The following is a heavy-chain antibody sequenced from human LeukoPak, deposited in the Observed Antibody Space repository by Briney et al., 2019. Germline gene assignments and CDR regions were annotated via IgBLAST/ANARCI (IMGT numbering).Heavy chain of an antibody. CDR2: ISGSGGST. V-gene: IGHV3-23*01. CDR3: AKAGVVNHYYYMDV. D-gene: IGHD4-23*01. Sequence: GGSLRLSCAASGFPLSDYAMSWVRQAPGKGLEWVSAISGSGGSTYYADSVKGRFTISRDNSKNTLYLQMNSLRAEDTAVYYCAKAGVVNHYYYMDVWGKGTTVTVSS. CDR1: GFPLSDYA. J-gene: IGHJ6*03.